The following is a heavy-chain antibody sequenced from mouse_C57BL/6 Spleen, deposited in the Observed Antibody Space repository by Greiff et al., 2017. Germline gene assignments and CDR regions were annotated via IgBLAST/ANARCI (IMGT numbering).Heavy chain of an antibody. J-gene: IGHJ1*03. Sequence: QVQLQQPGPELVMPGASVKLSCKASGYTFTGSWMNWVKQSPGKGLEWIGELDPSDGCPNYNQKFKGKSTLTVDKSARTAYMQLSILTSEDSAVYYCARRYRSSYLYFDVWGTGTTVTVSS. CDR1: GYTFTGSW. V-gene: IGHV1-69*01. D-gene: IGHD1-1*01. CDR2: LDPSDGCP. CDR3: ARRYRSSYLYFDV.